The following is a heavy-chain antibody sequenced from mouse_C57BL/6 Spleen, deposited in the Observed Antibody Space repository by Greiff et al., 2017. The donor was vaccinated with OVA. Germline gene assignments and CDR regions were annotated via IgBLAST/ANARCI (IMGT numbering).Heavy chain of an antibody. CDR1: GYTFTSYW. Sequence: VKLMESGAELVKPGASVKLSCKASGYTFTSYWMHWVKQRPGRGLEWIGRIDPNSGGTKYNEKFKSKATLTVDKPSSTAYMQLSSLTSEDSAVYYCARMGDITTHAMDYWGQGTSVTVSS. CDR3: ARMGDITTHAMDY. J-gene: IGHJ4*01. V-gene: IGHV1-72*01. D-gene: IGHD1-2*01. CDR2: IDPNSGGT.